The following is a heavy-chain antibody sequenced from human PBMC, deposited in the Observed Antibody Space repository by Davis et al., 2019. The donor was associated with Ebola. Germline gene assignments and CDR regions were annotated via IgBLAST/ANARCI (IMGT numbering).Heavy chain of an antibody. CDR3: AKVLIVATRYYYYYYGMDV. J-gene: IGHJ6*02. V-gene: IGHV3-7*01. Sequence: GESLKISCAASGFTFSSYWMSWVRQAPGKGLEWVANIKQDGSEKYYVDSVKGRFTISRDNSKNTLYLQMNSLRAEDTAVYYCAKVLIVATRYYYYYYGMDVWGQGTTVTVSS. CDR2: IKQDGSEK. CDR1: GFTFSSYW. D-gene: IGHD5-12*01.